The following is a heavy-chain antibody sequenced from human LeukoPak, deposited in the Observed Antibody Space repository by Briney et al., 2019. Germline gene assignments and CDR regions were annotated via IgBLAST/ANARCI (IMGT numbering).Heavy chain of an antibody. J-gene: IGHJ4*02. CDR1: GFTFSSYW. Sequence: KAGGSLRLSCAASGFTFSSYWMSWVRQAPGKGLEWVSSISSSSSYIYYADSVKGRFTISRDNAKNSLYLQMNSLRAEDTAVYYCARVYGDYDVYWGQGTLVTVSS. CDR3: ARVYGDYDVY. V-gene: IGHV3-21*01. CDR2: ISSSSSYI. D-gene: IGHD4-17*01.